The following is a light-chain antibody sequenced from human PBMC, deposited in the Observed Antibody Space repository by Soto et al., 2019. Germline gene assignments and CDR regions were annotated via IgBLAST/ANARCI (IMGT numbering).Light chain of an antibody. J-gene: IGLJ3*02. CDR2: EDN. CDR3: QSHDTTNVV. CDR1: SGSIASNY. V-gene: IGLV6-57*02. Sequence: NFMLTQPHSVSESPGKTVTISCTGSSGSIASNYVQWYQQRPGSAPTTVIYEDNKRPSGVPDRFSSSVDTSSNSASLIISGLKTEDEADYYCQSHDTTNVVFGRGTKLTVL.